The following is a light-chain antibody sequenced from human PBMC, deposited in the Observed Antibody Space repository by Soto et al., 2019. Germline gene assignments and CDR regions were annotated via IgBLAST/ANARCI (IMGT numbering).Light chain of an antibody. V-gene: IGKV1-5*02. Sequence: DIQMTQSQATVSASVGDTVTIICLACESIDNWLAWYQQKPGQAPKLLIFAASTLVRGVPSRFSGRGSGTEFTLTISSLQADDYATYYCQQYNGYSRTFGQGTKVDIK. CDR1: ESIDNW. J-gene: IGKJ1*01. CDR2: AAS. CDR3: QQYNGYSRT.